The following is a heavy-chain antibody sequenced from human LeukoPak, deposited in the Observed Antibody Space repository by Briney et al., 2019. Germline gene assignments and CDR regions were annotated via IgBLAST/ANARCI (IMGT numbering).Heavy chain of an antibody. D-gene: IGHD6-19*01. CDR1: GFTFDDYT. CDR2: ISWDDGST. CDR3: AKEGPGIAVAGLDY. V-gene: IGHV3-43*01. Sequence: GGSLRLSCAASGFTFDDYTMHWVRQAPGKGLEWVPLISWDDGSTYYADSVKGRFTISRDNSKNSLYLQMNSLRTEDTALYYCAKEGPGIAVAGLDYWGQGTLVTVSS. J-gene: IGHJ4*02.